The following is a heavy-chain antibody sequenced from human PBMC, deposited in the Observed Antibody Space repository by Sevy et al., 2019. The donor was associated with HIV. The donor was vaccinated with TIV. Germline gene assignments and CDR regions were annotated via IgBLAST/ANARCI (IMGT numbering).Heavy chain of an antibody. D-gene: IGHD3-16*02. Sequence: GGCLRLSCAASGFTFSNYWMNWVRQAPGKGLEWVAHIKQDGSEKHYVDSVKGRFTISRDNSKNSVYLQMNSLRAEDTAVYFCAREGYYDYIWGSYRYFNDYWGQGTLVTVSS. J-gene: IGHJ4*02. CDR1: GFTFSNYW. CDR2: IKQDGSEK. V-gene: IGHV3-7*03. CDR3: AREGYYDYIWGSYRYFNDY.